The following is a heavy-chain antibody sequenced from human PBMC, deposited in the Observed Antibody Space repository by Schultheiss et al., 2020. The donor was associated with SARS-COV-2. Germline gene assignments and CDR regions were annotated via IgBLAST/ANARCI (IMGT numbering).Heavy chain of an antibody. CDR2: IYYSGST. CDR1: GGSISSYY. Sequence: GSLRLSCTVSGGSISSYYWSWIRQPPGKGLEWIGYIYYSGSTNYNPSLKSRVTISVDTSKNQFSLKLSSVTAADTAVYYCARAEYYSSGLAYWGQGTLVTVSS. CDR3: ARAEYYSSGLAY. V-gene: IGHV4-59*01. J-gene: IGHJ4*02. D-gene: IGHD6-19*01.